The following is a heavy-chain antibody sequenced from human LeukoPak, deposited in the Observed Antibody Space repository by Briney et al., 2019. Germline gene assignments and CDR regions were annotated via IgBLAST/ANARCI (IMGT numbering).Heavy chain of an antibody. D-gene: IGHD5-24*01. Sequence: GGSLLLSCVGSGFSFSTYDMGWVRPPPGKGLEWVSAISTTGGYTEDADSVKGRFTISRDNSQNTLFLQMHSLRAEDTAVYYCAKKPATIKFPFDIWGQGTLVTVSP. V-gene: IGHV3-23*01. J-gene: IGHJ4*02. CDR3: AKKPATIKFPFDI. CDR1: GFSFSTYD. CDR2: ISTTGGYT.